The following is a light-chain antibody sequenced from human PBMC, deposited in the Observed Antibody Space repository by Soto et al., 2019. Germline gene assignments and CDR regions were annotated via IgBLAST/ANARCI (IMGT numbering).Light chain of an antibody. J-gene: IGLJ3*02. CDR1: SSSIGSNT. V-gene: IGLV1-44*01. CDR2: SNN. Sequence: QPVLTQPPSVSGTPGQRVTISCSGSSSSIGSNTVNWYQHLPGTAPRLLIYSNNQRPSGVPDRFFASKSGTSASLAVGGLQSEDEADYYCAAWDDRLNGPVFGGGTQLTVL. CDR3: AAWDDRLNGPV.